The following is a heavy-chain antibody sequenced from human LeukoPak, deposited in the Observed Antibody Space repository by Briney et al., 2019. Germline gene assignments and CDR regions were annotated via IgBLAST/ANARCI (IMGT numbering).Heavy chain of an antibody. CDR3: TTSYSSSWYASGTDY. CDR2: IKQDGSEK. Sequence: GGSLRLSCAASGFTFSSYSMNWVRQAPGKGLEWVANIKQDGSEKHYVDSVKGRFTISRDNAKNSLYLQMNSLRDEDTAVYYCTTSYSSSWYASGTDYWGHGTLVTVSS. D-gene: IGHD6-13*01. V-gene: IGHV3-7*01. CDR1: GFTFSSYS. J-gene: IGHJ4*01.